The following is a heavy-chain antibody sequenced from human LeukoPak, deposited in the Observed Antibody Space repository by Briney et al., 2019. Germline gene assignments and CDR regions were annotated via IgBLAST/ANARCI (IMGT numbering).Heavy chain of an antibody. CDR3: ARERTIQQWGDDAFDI. V-gene: IGHV4-4*07. D-gene: IGHD5-18*01. Sequence: PSETLALTCTVPGGSINKYYWSWIRQPAGKGLEWIGRIYSGGSTNYNPSLKSRVAMSVDTSKNQSSLKVSSVTAADTAVYYCARERTIQQWGDDAFDIWGQGTLVTVS. CDR1: GGSINKYY. J-gene: IGHJ3*02. CDR2: IYSGGST.